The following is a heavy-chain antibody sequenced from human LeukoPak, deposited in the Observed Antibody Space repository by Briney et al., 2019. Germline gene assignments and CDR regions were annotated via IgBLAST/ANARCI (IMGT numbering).Heavy chain of an antibody. CDR1: GFTFSSYW. D-gene: IGHD3-10*01. J-gene: IGHJ4*02. CDR2: INQDGSEI. Sequence: GGSLRLSCAASGFTFSSYWMNWVRQAPGKGLEWVANINQDGSEIYYVDSVRGRFTISRDNAKNSVYLQMNSLRAEDTAVYYCVRAFGREDYWGQGTLVTVSS. CDR3: VRAFGREDY. V-gene: IGHV3-7*01.